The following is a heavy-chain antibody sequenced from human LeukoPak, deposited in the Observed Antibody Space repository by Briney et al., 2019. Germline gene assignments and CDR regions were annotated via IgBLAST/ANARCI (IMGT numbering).Heavy chain of an antibody. CDR1: GFTFSSNY. J-gene: IGHJ6*02. CDR3: ARFRSNYYGSGSYYRPYYYYGMDV. V-gene: IGHV3-53*04. D-gene: IGHD3-10*01. Sequence: GGSLRLSCAASGFTFSSNYMSWVRQAPGKGLEWVSVIYSGGSTYYADSVKGRFTISRHNSKNTLYLQMNSLRAEDTAVYYCARFRSNYYGSGSYYRPYYYYGMDVWGQGTTVTVSS. CDR2: IYSGGST.